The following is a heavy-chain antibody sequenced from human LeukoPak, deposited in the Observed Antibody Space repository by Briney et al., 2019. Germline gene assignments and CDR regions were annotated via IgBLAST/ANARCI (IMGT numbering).Heavy chain of an antibody. CDR3: AKSNGYDLIDI. J-gene: IGHJ3*02. CDR1: DGSINTPNYY. CDR2: IFYRGST. D-gene: IGHD3/OR15-3a*01. Sequence: SETLSLTCTVSDGSINTPNYYRGWLRQPPGKGLEWIGNIFYRGSTYYGPSLKSRVTISLDTSKNQFSLNLNSVTAADTAVYYCAKSNGYDLIDIWGQGTMVTVSS. V-gene: IGHV4-39*07.